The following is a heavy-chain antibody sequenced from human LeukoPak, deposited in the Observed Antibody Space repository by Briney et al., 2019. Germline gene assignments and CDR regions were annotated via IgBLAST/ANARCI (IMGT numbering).Heavy chain of an antibody. CDR2: MNPNSGST. Sequence: ASVKVSCKASGYTFTSYDINWVRQATGQGLEWMGWMNPNSGSTGYAQKFQGRVTITRNTSISTAHMELSGLRPEDTAVYYCARGRSTGYPYYFEYWGQGTLVTVSS. V-gene: IGHV1-8*03. J-gene: IGHJ4*02. D-gene: IGHD5-12*01. CDR1: GYTFTSYD. CDR3: ARGRSTGYPYYFEY.